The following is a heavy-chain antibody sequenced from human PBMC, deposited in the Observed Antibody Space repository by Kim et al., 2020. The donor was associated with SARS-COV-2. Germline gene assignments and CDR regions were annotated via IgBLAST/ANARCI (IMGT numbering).Heavy chain of an antibody. J-gene: IGHJ5*02. D-gene: IGHD1-20*01. V-gene: IGHV4-59*13. CDR1: GGSISNYY. CDR2: IYYSGST. Sequence: SETLSLTCTVSGGSISNYYWSWIRQPPGKGLEWIGYIYYSGSTNYNPSLKSRVTISVDTSKNQFSLKLSSVTAADTGVYYCASLYNGWFDPWGQGTLVTVSS. CDR3: ASLYNGWFDP.